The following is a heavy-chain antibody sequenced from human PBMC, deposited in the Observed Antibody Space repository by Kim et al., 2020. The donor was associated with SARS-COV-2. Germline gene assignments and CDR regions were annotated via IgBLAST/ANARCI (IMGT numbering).Heavy chain of an antibody. Sequence: GGSLRLSCAASGFTFSAYSLRWVRQAPGKGLESVSAINGNGGITYYADSVKGRFTISRDNSKNMLHLQMDSLRAEDTAVYYCAKDWHYYDSSGSFDYWGPGTLVTVSS. CDR3: AKDWHYYDSSGSFDY. D-gene: IGHD3-22*01. J-gene: IGHJ4*02. CDR2: INGNGGIT. V-gene: IGHV3-23*01. CDR1: GFTFSAYS.